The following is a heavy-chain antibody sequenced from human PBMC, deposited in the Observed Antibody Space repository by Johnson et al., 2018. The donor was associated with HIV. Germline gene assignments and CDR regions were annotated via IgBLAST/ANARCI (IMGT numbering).Heavy chain of an antibody. V-gene: IGHV3-30*04. J-gene: IGHJ3*02. CDR3: ASSAFDI. Sequence: QVQLVESGGGVVQPGRSLRLSCAASGFTFSSYAMHWVRQAPGKGLEWVAVISYDGSNKYYADSVKGRFTISRDNSKNTLYLQMNSLRAGDTAVYYCASSAFDIWGQGTMVTVSS. CDR1: GFTFSSYA. CDR2: ISYDGSNK.